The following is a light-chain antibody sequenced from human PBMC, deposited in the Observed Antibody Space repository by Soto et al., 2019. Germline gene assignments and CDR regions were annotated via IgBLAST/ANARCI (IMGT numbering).Light chain of an antibody. CDR1: QSVLYSSNNKNY. Sequence: DIVMTQSPDSLAVSLGERATINCKSSQSVLYSSNNKNYLAWYQQKPGQPPNLLIYWASTRESVVPDRFSGSGSGTDFTLTISSLQAEDVAVYYCQQYYSTPYTFGQGTKLEIK. CDR2: WAS. V-gene: IGKV4-1*01. J-gene: IGKJ2*01. CDR3: QQYYSTPYT.